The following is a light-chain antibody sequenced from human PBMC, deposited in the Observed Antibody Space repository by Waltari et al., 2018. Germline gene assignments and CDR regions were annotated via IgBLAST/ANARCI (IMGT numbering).Light chain of an antibody. CDR3: QQSANIPYT. CDR2: AAS. V-gene: IGKV1-39*01. J-gene: IGKJ2*01. CDR1: RSITNY. Sequence: DIQMTKSPSSLSASVGDRVTITCRASRSITNYLNWYQQKPGRAPKLLIYAASSLDSGVPSMFSGSGSGTDFTLTISSLQPEDSATYYCQQSANIPYTFGQGTKLEIK.